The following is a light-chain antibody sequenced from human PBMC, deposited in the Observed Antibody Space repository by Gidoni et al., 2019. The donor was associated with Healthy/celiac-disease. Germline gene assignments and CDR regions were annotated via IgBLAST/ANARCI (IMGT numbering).Light chain of an antibody. CDR1: QSVSSY. Sequence: EIVLTQSPATLSLSPGERATLSCRARQSVSSYLAWYQQKPGQAPRLLIYDASNRATGIPARFSGSGAGTYFTLTISSREPEDFAVYYWQQRSNWYTFGQGTKLEIK. V-gene: IGKV3-11*01. J-gene: IGKJ2*01. CDR3: QQRSNWYT. CDR2: DAS.